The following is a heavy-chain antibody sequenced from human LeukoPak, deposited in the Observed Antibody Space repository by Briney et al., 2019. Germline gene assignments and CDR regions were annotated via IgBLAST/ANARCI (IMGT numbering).Heavy chain of an antibody. CDR1: GDSLDGHY. CDR3: ARLNGDGFDI. V-gene: IGHV4-4*07. CDR2: IYSSGSR. J-gene: IGHJ3*02. Sequence: SETLSLTCTVSGDSLDGHYWYWIRQPAGKGLEWIGRIYSSGSRNYAPSLKSRVTMSIDTSKKSLSLKLNTVTAADTAVYYCARLNGDGFDIWGQGAKVTVSS. D-gene: IGHD2-8*01.